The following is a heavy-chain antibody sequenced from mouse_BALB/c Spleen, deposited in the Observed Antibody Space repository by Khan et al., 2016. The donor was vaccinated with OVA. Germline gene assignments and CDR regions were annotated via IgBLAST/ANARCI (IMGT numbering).Heavy chain of an antibody. D-gene: IGHD4-1*01. CDR1: GFTFSSYS. CDR2: ISSGGDYT. CDR3: ASHLTGSFAY. J-gene: IGHJ3*01. V-gene: IGHV5-6*01. Sequence: EVHLVESGGDLVKPGGSLKLSCAASGFTFSSYSMSWVRQTPDKRLEWVASISSGGDYTYYPDIVKGRFTISRDNAKNTLYLQMSSLKSEDTGMYYCASHLTGSFAYWGQGTLVTVSA.